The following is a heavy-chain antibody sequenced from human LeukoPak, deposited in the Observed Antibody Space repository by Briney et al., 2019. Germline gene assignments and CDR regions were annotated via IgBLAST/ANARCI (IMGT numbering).Heavy chain of an antibody. CDR3: ARKQYYDFWSGYYTRAFDI. CDR1: GGSFSGYY. CDR2: IYYSGST. D-gene: IGHD3-3*01. J-gene: IGHJ3*02. V-gene: IGHV4-30-4*08. Sequence: PSETLSLXCAVYGGSFSGYYWSWIRQPPGKGLEWIGYIYYSGSTYYNPSLKSRVTISVDTSKNQFSLKLSSVTAADTAVYYCARKQYYDFWSGYYTRAFDIWGQGTMVTVSS.